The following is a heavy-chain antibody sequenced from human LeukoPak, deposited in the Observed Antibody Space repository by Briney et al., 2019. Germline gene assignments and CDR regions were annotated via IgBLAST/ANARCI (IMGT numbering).Heavy chain of an antibody. CDR3: ARVRYYYGSGSLGY. Sequence: SETLSLTCTVSGNSISSGDNYWSWVRQPPGKGLEWIGEIYHSGSTNYNPSLKSRVTISVDKSKNQFSLKLSSVTAADTAVYYCARVRYYYGSGSLGYWGRGTLVTVSS. CDR1: GNSISSGDNY. D-gene: IGHD3-10*01. J-gene: IGHJ4*02. V-gene: IGHV4-4*02. CDR2: IYHSGST.